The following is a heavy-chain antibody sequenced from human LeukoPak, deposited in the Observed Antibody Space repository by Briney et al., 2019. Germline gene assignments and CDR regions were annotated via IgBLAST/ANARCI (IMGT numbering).Heavy chain of an antibody. CDR2: IIPIFGTA. CDR1: GGTFSSYA. Sequence: SVKVSCKASGGTFSSYAISWVRQAPGQGLEWMGGIIPIFGTANYAQKFQGRVTITADISTSTAYMELSSLRSEDTAVYYCARSFGCSGGSCYSNWFDPWGQGTLVTVSS. V-gene: IGHV1-69*06. J-gene: IGHJ5*02. D-gene: IGHD2-15*01. CDR3: ARSFGCSGGSCYSNWFDP.